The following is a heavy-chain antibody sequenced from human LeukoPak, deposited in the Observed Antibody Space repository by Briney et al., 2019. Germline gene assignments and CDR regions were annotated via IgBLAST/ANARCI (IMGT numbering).Heavy chain of an antibody. CDR3: ARDSYDSSGYYQGTQDYFDY. V-gene: IGHV6-1*01. J-gene: IGHJ4*02. Sequence: SQTLSLTCAISGDSVSSNSAAWNWIRQSPSRGLEWLGRTYYRSKWYNDYAVSVKSRITINPDTSKNQFSLQLNSVTPEDTAVYYCARDSYDSSGYYQGTQDYFDYWGQGTLVTVSS. CDR2: TYYRSKWYN. CDR1: GDSVSSNSAA. D-gene: IGHD3-22*01.